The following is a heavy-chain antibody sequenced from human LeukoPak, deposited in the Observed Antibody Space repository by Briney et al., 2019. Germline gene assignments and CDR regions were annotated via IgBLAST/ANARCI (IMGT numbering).Heavy chain of an antibody. Sequence: GGSLRLSCAASGFTFSSYWMSWVRQAPGKGLEWVANIKRDGSEKYYVDSVKGRFTISRDNAKNSLYLQMNSLRAEDTAVYYCARVVVPAAIGGWDYFDYWGQGTLVTVSS. V-gene: IGHV3-7*01. D-gene: IGHD2-2*02. CDR2: IKRDGSEK. CDR3: ARVVVPAAIGGWDYFDY. J-gene: IGHJ4*02. CDR1: GFTFSSYW.